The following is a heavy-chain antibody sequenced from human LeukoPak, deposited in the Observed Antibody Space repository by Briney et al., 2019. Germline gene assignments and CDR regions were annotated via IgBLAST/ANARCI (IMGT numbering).Heavy chain of an antibody. CDR3: ARAYYRSIASADPVDY. Sequence: PGGSLRLSCAASGFTFSSYSMNWVRQTPGKGLEWVSSISSSSNYIYYADSVKGRFTISRDNAKNSLYLQMNSLRAEDTAVYYCARAYYRSIASADPVDYWGQGTLVTVSS. J-gene: IGHJ4*02. V-gene: IGHV3-21*01. D-gene: IGHD6-13*01. CDR1: GFTFSSYS. CDR2: ISSSSNYI.